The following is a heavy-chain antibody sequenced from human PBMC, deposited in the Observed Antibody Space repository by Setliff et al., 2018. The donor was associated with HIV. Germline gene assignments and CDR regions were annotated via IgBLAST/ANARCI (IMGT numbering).Heavy chain of an antibody. Sequence: ASVKVSCKASGFTFSSSGISWVRQAPGQGLEWMGWINIKNGNTNYGQKLQGRVTMTTDTSTSTAYMELRSLRSDDTAVYYCARREATYYYMDVWGKGTTVTVSS. CDR1: GFTFSSSG. CDR3: ARREATYYYMDV. J-gene: IGHJ6*03. V-gene: IGHV1-18*01. CDR2: INIKNGNT.